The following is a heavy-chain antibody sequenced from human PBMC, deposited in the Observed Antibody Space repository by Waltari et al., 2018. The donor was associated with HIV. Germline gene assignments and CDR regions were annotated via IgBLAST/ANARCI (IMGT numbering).Heavy chain of an antibody. CDR2: INQAGTER. Sequence: EVRLVESGGGWVQPGGSLTLTCEPSGFTFPFFWLRWVRQAPGKGLEWVAKINQAGTERHYVDSVRGRFTISRDNGKRSSFLQMNSLTVEDTAVYYCATTHGSGDYDNDFDYWGQGTL. CDR3: ATTHGSGDYDNDFDY. D-gene: IGHD3-10*01. V-gene: IGHV3-7*01. CDR1: GFTFPFFW. J-gene: IGHJ4*02.